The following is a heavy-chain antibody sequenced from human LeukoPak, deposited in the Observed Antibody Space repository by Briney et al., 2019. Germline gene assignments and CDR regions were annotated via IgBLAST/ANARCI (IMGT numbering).Heavy chain of an antibody. CDR1: GFTFSVSW. V-gene: IGHV3-30*02. Sequence: PGGSLRLSCAASGFTFSVSWMSWVRQAPGKGLEWVAFIRYDGSNKYYADSVKGRFTISRDNSKNTLYLQMNSLRAEDTAVYYCAKDMSLAIGHGCIQDYWGQGTLVTVSS. CDR2: IRYDGSNK. D-gene: IGHD5-18*01. J-gene: IGHJ4*02. CDR3: AKDMSLAIGHGCIQDY.